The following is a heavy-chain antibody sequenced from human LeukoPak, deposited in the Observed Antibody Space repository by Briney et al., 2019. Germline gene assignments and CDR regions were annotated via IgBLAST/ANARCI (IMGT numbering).Heavy chain of an antibody. CDR3: VRPLTTSSSGWDDAFDV. Sequence: GASVKVSCKASGYTFTDYYMHWVRQAPGQGLEWMGIINPSGGSTTYAQKFLGRDTIAADESATTTYMELSSLKSEDTAVYYCVRPLTTSSSGWDDAFDVWGQGTMVTVSS. J-gene: IGHJ3*01. V-gene: IGHV1-46*01. D-gene: IGHD2/OR15-2a*01. CDR2: INPSGGST. CDR1: GYTFTDYY.